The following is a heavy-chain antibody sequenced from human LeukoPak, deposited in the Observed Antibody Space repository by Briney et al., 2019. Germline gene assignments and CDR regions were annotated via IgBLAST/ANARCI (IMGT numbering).Heavy chain of an antibody. CDR3: TPLWFGELPPAPGDY. J-gene: IGHJ4*02. Sequence: ASVKVSCKVSGYTLTELSMHWVRQAPGKGLEWMGGFDPEDGETIYAQKFQGRVTMTEDTSTDTAYMELSSLRSEDTAVYYCTPLWFGELPPAPGDYWGQGTLVTVSS. CDR2: FDPEDGET. D-gene: IGHD3-10*01. V-gene: IGHV1-24*01. CDR1: GYTLTELS.